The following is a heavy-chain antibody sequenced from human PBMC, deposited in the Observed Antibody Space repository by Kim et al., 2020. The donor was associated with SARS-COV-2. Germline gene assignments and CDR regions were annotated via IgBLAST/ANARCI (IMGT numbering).Heavy chain of an antibody. D-gene: IGHD3-16*02. J-gene: IGHJ3*02. CDR3: ARGGMSMPYVWGSYRDAFDI. CDR1: GFTFSSYD. Sequence: GGSLRLSCAASGFTFSSYDMHWVRQATGKGLEWVSAIGTAGDTYYPGSVKGRFTISRENAKNSLYLQMNSLRAGDTAVYYCARGGMSMPYVWGSYRDAFDIWGQGTMVTVSS. CDR2: IGTAGDT. V-gene: IGHV3-13*01.